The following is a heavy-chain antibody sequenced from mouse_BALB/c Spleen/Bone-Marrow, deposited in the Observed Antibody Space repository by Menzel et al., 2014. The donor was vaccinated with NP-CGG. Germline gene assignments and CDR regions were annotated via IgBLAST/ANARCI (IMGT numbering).Heavy chain of an antibody. Sequence: VQGEESGAELVRPGSSVKISCKASGYAFSVYWMHWVKQRPGQGLEWIGQIYPGDGDTNYNGKFKGRATLTADKSSNTAYMQFSSLASEDSAVYFCAKGGISVDYWGQGTTLTVSS. CDR2: IYPGDGDT. J-gene: IGHJ2*01. V-gene: IGHV1-80*01. CDR3: AKGGISVDY. CDR1: GYAFSVYW.